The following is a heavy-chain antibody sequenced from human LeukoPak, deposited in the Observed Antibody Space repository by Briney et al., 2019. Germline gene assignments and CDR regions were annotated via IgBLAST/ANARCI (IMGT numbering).Heavy chain of an antibody. V-gene: IGHV4-39*07. Sequence: SETLSLTCTVSGGSLISGDYYWSWIRQPPGKGLEWSVKISHSGSTNYNPSLNSRVTISVNTTKNQYSLKLSSVTAADTAVYYCARGVPGRSIDFWGQGTLVTVSS. D-gene: IGHD2-8*01. J-gene: IGHJ4*02. CDR3: ARGVPGRSIDF. CDR1: GGSLISGDYY. CDR2: ISHSGST.